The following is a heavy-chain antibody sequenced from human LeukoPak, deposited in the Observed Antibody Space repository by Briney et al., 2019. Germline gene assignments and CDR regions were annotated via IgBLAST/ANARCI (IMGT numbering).Heavy chain of an antibody. CDR2: ISGSGGST. Sequence: PAGTLTLSCTASGFTFSSYAMSWLRQAPGKGLEGVSTISGSGGSTYYAVPVKGRFTIYRENSKNTLYLQRNSLRAEDRAVYYCAMSPVAAYYVSGSFDYCGEGALFSVS. D-gene: IGHD3-10*01. V-gene: IGHV3-23*01. J-gene: IGHJ4*02. CDR3: AMSPVAAYYVSGSFDY. CDR1: GFTFSSYA.